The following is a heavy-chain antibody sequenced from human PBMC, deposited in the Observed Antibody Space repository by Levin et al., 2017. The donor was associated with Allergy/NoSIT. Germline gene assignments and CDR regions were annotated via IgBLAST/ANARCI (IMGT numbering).Heavy chain of an antibody. CDR3: AKGALEDNWNYESYFDY. CDR1: GFTFSSYG. Sequence: GGSLRLSCAASGFTFSSYGMHWVRQAPGKGLEWVAVISYDGSNKYYADSVKGRFTISRDNSKNTLYLQMNSLRAEDTAVYYCAKGALEDNWNYESYFDYWGQGTLVTVSS. V-gene: IGHV3-30*18. CDR2: ISYDGSNK. J-gene: IGHJ4*02. D-gene: IGHD1-7*01.